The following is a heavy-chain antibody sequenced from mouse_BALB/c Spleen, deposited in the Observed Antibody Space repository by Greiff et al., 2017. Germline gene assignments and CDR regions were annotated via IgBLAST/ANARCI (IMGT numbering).Heavy chain of an antibody. V-gene: IGHV3-6*02. Sequence: DVQLQESGPGLVKPSQSLSLTCSVTGYSITSGYYWNWIRQFPGNKLEWMGYISYDGSNNYNPSLKNRISITRDTSKNQFFLKLNSVTTEDTATYYCARDRDRGAMDYWGQGTSVTVSS. D-gene: IGHD2-14*01. CDR1: GYSITSGYY. CDR3: ARDRDRGAMDY. CDR2: ISYDGSN. J-gene: IGHJ4*01.